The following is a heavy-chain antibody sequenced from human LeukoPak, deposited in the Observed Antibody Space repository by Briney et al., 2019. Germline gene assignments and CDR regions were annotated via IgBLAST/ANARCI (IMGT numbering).Heavy chain of an antibody. CDR2: ISSSSSYT. Sequence: PGGSLRLSCEASGFSFSSYAMTWVRQAPGKGLEWVSYISSSSSYTNYADSVKGRFTISRDNAKNSLYLQMNSLRAEDTAVYYCARAGYYDSSGLDYWGQGTLVTVSS. CDR1: GFSFSSYA. CDR3: ARAGYYDSSGLDY. V-gene: IGHV3-21*05. J-gene: IGHJ4*02. D-gene: IGHD3-22*01.